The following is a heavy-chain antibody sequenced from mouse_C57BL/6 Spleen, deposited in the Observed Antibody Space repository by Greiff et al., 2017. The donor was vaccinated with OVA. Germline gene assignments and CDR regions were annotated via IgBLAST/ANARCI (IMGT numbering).Heavy chain of an antibody. CDR3: ARATTAD. CDR1: GFTFSDYY. CDR2: ISNGGGST. Sequence: EVKLVESGGGLVQPGGSLKLSCAASGFTFSDYYMYWVRQTPEKRLEWVAYISNGGGSTYYPETVKGRFTISRDNAKNTLYLQMSRLKSEDTAMYYCARATTADWGQGTLVTVSA. V-gene: IGHV5-12*01. J-gene: IGHJ3*01. D-gene: IGHD2-12*01.